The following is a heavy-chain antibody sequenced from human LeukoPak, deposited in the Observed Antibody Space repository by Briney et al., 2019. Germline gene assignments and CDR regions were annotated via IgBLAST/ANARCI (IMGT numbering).Heavy chain of an antibody. Sequence: PSQTLSLTCTVSGGSISSGGYYWSWIRQHPGKGLEWIGSIYYSGSTYYSPSLQGRVTISLDTSRNQFSLKLSSVTAADTAVYYCASGDNDPLFDYWGQGTLVTVSS. CDR3: ASGDNDPLFDY. J-gene: IGHJ4*02. D-gene: IGHD1-1*01. CDR1: GGSISSGGYY. CDR2: IYYSGST. V-gene: IGHV4-31*03.